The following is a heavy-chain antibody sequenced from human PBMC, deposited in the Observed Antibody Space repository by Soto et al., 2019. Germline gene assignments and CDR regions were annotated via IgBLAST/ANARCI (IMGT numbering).Heavy chain of an antibody. Sequence: PSETLSLTCTVSGGSISSGGYYWTWIRQPPGKGLEWIGYINYSGRTYYKPSLKSRLSMSIDTSKNQFSLKLSSVTAADTAVYYCARRERAAGTDWWFDPWGQGTLVTVSS. CDR2: INYSGRT. J-gene: IGHJ5*02. V-gene: IGHV4-30-4*08. D-gene: IGHD6-13*01. CDR3: ARRERAAGTDWWFDP. CDR1: GGSISSGGYY.